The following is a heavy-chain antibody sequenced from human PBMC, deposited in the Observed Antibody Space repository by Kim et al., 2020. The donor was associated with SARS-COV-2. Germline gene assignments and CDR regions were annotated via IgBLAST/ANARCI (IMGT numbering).Heavy chain of an antibody. CDR3: AIEALGCLEWLPPDAFD. Sequence: GGSLRLSCAASGFTFSSYWMSWVRQAPGKGLEWVANIKQDGSEKYYVYSVKGRFTISRDNAKNSLDLQVKSLRSEDTALSNCAIEALGCLEWLPPDAFD. V-gene: IGHV3-7*03. CDR2: IKQDGSEK. D-gene: IGHD3-3*01. J-gene: IGHJ3*02. CDR1: GFTFSSYW.